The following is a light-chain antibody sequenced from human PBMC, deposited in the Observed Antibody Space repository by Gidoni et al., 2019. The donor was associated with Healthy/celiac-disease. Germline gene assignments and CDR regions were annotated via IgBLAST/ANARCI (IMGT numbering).Light chain of an antibody. CDR2: KAS. CDR1: QSISSW. V-gene: IGKV1-5*03. Sequence: DIQMTQSPSTLSASVGDRVTITCRASQSISSWLAWYQQKPGKAPMLLIYKASSLESGVPSRFSGSGSGTGFTLTISSLQPDDFATYYCQQYNSYSRTFGQXTKVEIK. J-gene: IGKJ1*01. CDR3: QQYNSYSRT.